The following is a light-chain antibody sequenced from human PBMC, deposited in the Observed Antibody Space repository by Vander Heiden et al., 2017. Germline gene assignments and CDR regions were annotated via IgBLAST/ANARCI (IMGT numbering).Light chain of an antibody. Sequence: DIQMTQSPSSLSASVGDRITISCRASQSISTYLNWYQQKPGKAPHVLIYTASTLQSGVPSRFSGSGSGTDFTLTISSLQPEDFATYYCQQGYSNPRTFGQGTKLQLK. J-gene: IGKJ2*01. CDR2: TAS. CDR1: QSISTY. V-gene: IGKV1-39*01. CDR3: QQGYSNPRT.